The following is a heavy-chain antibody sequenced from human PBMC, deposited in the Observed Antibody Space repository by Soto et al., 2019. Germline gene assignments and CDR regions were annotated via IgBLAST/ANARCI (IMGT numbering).Heavy chain of an antibody. J-gene: IGHJ1*01. Sequence: SETLSLTCTVSGGSISSGGYYWSWLRQHPGKGLEWIGYIYYSGSTYYNPSLKSRVTISVDTSKNQFSLKLSSVTAADTAVYYCASQVRTVVTPSYFQHWGQGTLVTVSS. CDR2: IYYSGST. CDR1: GGSISSGGYY. V-gene: IGHV4-31*03. D-gene: IGHD2-21*02. CDR3: ASQVRTVVTPSYFQH.